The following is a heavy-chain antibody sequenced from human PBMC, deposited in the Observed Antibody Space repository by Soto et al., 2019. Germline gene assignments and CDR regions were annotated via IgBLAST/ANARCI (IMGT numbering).Heavy chain of an antibody. CDR1: GFTFSSYA. CDR2: ISGSGGST. J-gene: IGHJ4*02. Sequence: EVQLLESGGGLVQPGGSLRLSCAASGFTFSSYAMSWVRQAPGKGLEWVSAISGSGGSTYYADSVKGRFTISRDNSKNALYLKMNSLRAEVTAVSYCAKDGPWFGELRGDYWGQGTLVTVSS. V-gene: IGHV3-23*01. CDR3: AKDGPWFGELRGDY. D-gene: IGHD3-10*01.